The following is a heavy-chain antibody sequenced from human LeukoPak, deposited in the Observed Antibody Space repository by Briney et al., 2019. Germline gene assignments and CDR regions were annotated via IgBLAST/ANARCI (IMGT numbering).Heavy chain of an antibody. Sequence: SVKVSCKASGGTFSSYAISLVRQAPGQGLEWMGRMIPIRGIANYAQKFQGRVTITADKSTSTAYMELSSLRSEDTAVYYCARAALTDYYDSSGYYYGHAFDIWGQGTMVTVSS. J-gene: IGHJ3*02. CDR1: GGTFSSYA. D-gene: IGHD3-22*01. V-gene: IGHV1-69*04. CDR3: ARAALTDYYDSSGYYYGHAFDI. CDR2: MIPIRGIA.